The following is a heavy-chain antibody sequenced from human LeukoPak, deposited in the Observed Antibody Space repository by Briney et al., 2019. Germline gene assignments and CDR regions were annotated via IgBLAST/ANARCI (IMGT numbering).Heavy chain of an antibody. Sequence: IPSQTLSLTCTVSGGSISSGDYSWSWIRQPPGKGLEWIGYIYYSGSTNYNPSLKSRITISVDTSKNQFSLKLSSVTAADTAVYYCARDRVPAALHFDYWGQGTLVTVSS. CDR3: ARDRVPAALHFDY. V-gene: IGHV4-30-4*01. CDR2: IYYSGST. CDR1: GGSISSGDYS. D-gene: IGHD2-2*01. J-gene: IGHJ4*02.